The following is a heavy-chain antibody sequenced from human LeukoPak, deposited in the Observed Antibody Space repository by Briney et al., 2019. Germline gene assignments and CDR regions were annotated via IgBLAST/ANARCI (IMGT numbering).Heavy chain of an antibody. Sequence: GGSLRLSCAASGFTLSSYAMSSVRQAPGKGLEWVSAISGSGGSTYHADSVKGRFTISRDNSKNTLYLQMNSLRAEDTAVYYCAKDLEIISSSWSDWGQGTLVTVSS. CDR2: ISGSGGST. D-gene: IGHD6-13*01. V-gene: IGHV3-23*01. CDR1: GFTLSSYA. J-gene: IGHJ4*02. CDR3: AKDLEIISSSWSD.